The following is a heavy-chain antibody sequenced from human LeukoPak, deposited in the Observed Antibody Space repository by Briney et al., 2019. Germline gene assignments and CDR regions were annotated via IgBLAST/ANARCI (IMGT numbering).Heavy chain of an antibody. CDR1: GFTFSDYY. D-gene: IGHD2-2*01. J-gene: IGHJ4*02. Sequence: GGSLRLSCAASGFTFSDYYMSWIRQAPGKGLEWVSYISSSGSSIYYADSVKGRFTISRDNAKNSLYLQMHSLRAEDTAVYYCAKGTSRNSYHFDYWGQGTLVTVSS. CDR3: AKGTSRNSYHFDY. CDR2: ISSSGSSI. V-gene: IGHV3-11*01.